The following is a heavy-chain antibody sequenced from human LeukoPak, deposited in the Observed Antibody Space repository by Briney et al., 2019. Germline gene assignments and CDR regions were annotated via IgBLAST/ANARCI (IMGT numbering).Heavy chain of an antibody. Sequence: SVKVSCKASGGTFSSYAISWVRQAPGQGLEWMGGIIPIFGTANYAQKFQGRVTITADESTSTAYMELGSLRSEDTAVYYCAREPRSSSWYHGRPVPVFDYWGQGTLVTVSS. V-gene: IGHV1-69*13. CDR1: GGTFSSYA. CDR2: IIPIFGTA. D-gene: IGHD6-13*01. J-gene: IGHJ4*02. CDR3: AREPRSSSWYHGRPVPVFDY.